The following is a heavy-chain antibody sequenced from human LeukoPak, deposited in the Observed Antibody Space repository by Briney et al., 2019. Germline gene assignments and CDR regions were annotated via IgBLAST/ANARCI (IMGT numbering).Heavy chain of an antibody. CDR2: MNPNSGNT. V-gene: IGHV1-8*01. D-gene: IGHD1-26*01. Sequence: VASVKVSCKASGYTFTSYDINWVRQATGQGLEWMGWMNPNSGNTGYAQKFQGRVTMTRNTSISTAYMELSSLRSEDTAVYYCARAIRELPSYYYYMDVWGKGTTVTVSS. J-gene: IGHJ6*03. CDR3: ARAIRELPSYYYYMDV. CDR1: GYTFTSYD.